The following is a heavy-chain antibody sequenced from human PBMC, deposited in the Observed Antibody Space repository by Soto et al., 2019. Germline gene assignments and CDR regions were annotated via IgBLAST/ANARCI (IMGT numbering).Heavy chain of an antibody. Sequence: LSCAASGFTFSSYSMNWVRQAPGKGLEWVSSISSSSSYIYYADSVKGRFTISRDNAKNSLYLQMNSLRAEDTAVYYCAGGLGSSSWYETYNWFDPWGQGTLVTVSS. D-gene: IGHD6-13*01. CDR3: AGGLGSSSWYETYNWFDP. CDR1: GFTFSSYS. V-gene: IGHV3-21*01. J-gene: IGHJ5*02. CDR2: ISSSSSYI.